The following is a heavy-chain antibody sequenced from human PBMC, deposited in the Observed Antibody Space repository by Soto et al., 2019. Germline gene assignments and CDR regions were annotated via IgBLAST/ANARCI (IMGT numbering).Heavy chain of an antibody. D-gene: IGHD3-10*01. CDR1: GYTFTSYA. CDR2: INAGNGNT. J-gene: IGHJ5*02. V-gene: IGHV1-3*01. CDR3: ARKRLLWFGGNWFDP. Sequence: QVQLVQSGAEVKKPGASVKVSCKASGYTFTSYAMHWVRQAPGQRLEWMGWINAGNGNTKYSQKFQGRVTITRDTSASTAYMELSSLRAADTAVYYCARKRLLWFGGNWFDPWGQGTLVTVSS.